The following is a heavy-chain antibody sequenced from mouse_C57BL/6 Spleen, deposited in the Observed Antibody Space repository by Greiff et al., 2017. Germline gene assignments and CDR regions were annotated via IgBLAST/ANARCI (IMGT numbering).Heavy chain of an antibody. CDR3: ASGGVVAPDYFDY. D-gene: IGHD1-1*01. Sequence: VQLQQSGAELAKPGASVKLSCKASGYTFTSYWMHWVKQRPGQGLEWIGYINPSSGYTKSNQKFKDKATLTADKSSSTAYMQLSSLTYEDSAVYYCASGGVVAPDYFDYWGQGTTLTVSS. CDR2: INPSSGYT. J-gene: IGHJ2*01. CDR1: GYTFTSYW. V-gene: IGHV1-7*01.